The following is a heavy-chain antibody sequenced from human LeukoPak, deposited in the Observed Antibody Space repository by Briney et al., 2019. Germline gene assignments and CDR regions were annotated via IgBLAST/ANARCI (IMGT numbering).Heavy chain of an antibody. CDR1: GYTFTSYG. CDR3: ARDIVGGSYHKNFDY. D-gene: IGHD1-26*01. J-gene: IGHJ4*02. Sequence: ASVNVSCKASGYTFTSYGISWVRQAPGQGLEWMGWISAYNGNTNYAQKLHGRVTMTTETPTSTAYMELRRLRSDDTAVYYCARDIVGGSYHKNFDYWGQGTLVTVSS. CDR2: ISAYNGNT. V-gene: IGHV1-18*01.